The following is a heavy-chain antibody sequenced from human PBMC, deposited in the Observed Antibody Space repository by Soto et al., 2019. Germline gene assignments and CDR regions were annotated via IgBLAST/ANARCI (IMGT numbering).Heavy chain of an antibody. Sequence: QVQLVQSGADVKKPGSSVKVSCQASGVTFSSETLGWVRQAPGQGLEWVGGIIPLFGTASYAKKFQGRVTITADESTGTVYMELSSLRSADTAVYFCATELGENPTSPFDAWGQGTLVTVSS. J-gene: IGHJ4*02. CDR1: GVTFSSET. CDR3: ATELGENPTSPFDA. D-gene: IGHD3-10*01. V-gene: IGHV1-69*01. CDR2: IIPLFGTA.